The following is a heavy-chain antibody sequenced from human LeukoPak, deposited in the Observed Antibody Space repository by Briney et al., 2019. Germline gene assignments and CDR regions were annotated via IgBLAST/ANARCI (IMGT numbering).Heavy chain of an antibody. J-gene: IGHJ6*02. D-gene: IGHD6-19*01. Sequence: KPSETLSLTCAVYGGSFSGYYWSWIRQPPGKGLEWIGEINHSGSTNYNPSLKSRATISVDTSKNQFSLKLSSVTAADTAVYYCARGRLKQWLVRYADYYYGMDVWGQGTTVTVSS. V-gene: IGHV4-34*01. CDR3: ARGRLKQWLVRYADYYYGMDV. CDR2: INHSGST. CDR1: GGSFSGYY.